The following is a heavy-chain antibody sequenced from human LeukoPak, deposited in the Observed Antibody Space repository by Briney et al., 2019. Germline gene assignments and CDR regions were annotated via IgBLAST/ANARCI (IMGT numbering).Heavy chain of an antibody. CDR3: AKTVYGSGSYPDY. D-gene: IGHD3-10*01. V-gene: IGHV3-30*18. CDR2: ISYDGSNK. J-gene: IGHJ4*02. Sequence: GGSLRLSCAASGFTFSSYGMHWVRQAPGKGLEWVAVISYDGSNKYYADSVKGRFTISRDNSKNTLYLQMNSLRAEDTAVYYCAKTVYGSGSYPDYWGQGTLVTVSS. CDR1: GFTFSSYG.